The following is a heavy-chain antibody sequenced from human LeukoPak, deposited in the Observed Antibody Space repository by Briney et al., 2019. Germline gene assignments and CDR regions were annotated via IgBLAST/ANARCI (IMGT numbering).Heavy chain of an antibody. CDR1: GFCFITYG. J-gene: IGHJ4*01. CDR2: ISYDGSDK. Sequence: GGSLTLSCAASGFCFITYGKHWVRQAPGKGLEWVAFISYDGSDKEYADSMKGRFTISRDNSKNTLYLQMNSLRAEDTAVYYCVRDPPRSGWSFDYWGDGALGTVSS. V-gene: IGHV3-30*03. CDR3: VRDPPRSGWSFDY. D-gene: IGHD6-19*01.